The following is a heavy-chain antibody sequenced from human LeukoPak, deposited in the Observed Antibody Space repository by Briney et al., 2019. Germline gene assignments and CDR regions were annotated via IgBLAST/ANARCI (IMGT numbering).Heavy chain of an antibody. CDR1: GFTFSNAW. J-gene: IGHJ6*04. CDR3: TRDSGGVLRYFDWFLGSDGMDV. D-gene: IGHD3-9*01. V-gene: IGHV3-15*01. CDR2: IKSKTDGGTT. Sequence: GGSLRLSCAASGFTFSNAWMSWVRQAPGKGLEWVGRIKSKTDGGTTDYAAPVKGRFTISRDDSKSIAYLQMNSLKTEDTAVYYCTRDSGGVLRYFDWFLGSDGMDVWGKGTTVTVSS.